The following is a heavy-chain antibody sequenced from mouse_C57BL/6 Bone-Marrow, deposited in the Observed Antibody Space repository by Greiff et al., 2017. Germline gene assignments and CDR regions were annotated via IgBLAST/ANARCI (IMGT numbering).Heavy chain of an antibody. CDR2: ISSGGSYT. J-gene: IGHJ3*01. D-gene: IGHD1-1*01. V-gene: IGHV5-6*01. CDR3: ARRGYYGVAY. CDR1: GFTFSSYG. Sequence: EVQLVESGGDLVKPGGSLKLSCAASGFTFSSYGMSWVRQTPDKRLEWVATISSGGSYTYYPDSVKGRFTISRDNAKNTLYLQMSSLKSEDTAMYYCARRGYYGVAYWGQGTLVTVSA.